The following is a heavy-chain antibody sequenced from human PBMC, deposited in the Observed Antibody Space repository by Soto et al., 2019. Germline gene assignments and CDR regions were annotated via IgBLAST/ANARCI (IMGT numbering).Heavy chain of an antibody. V-gene: IGHV1-18*04. J-gene: IGHJ6*02. CDR3: ARLPPSMAAYYYYAMDV. CDR2: ISAYSGNT. CDR1: GYNFTSYG. Sequence: ASVKFSCKAYGYNFTSYGIRWVLQGLGQGLEWMGWISAYSGNTNYAQKLQGRVAMTTDTSTSTAYMELRSLRSDDTAVYYCARLPPSMAAYYYYAMDVWGQGTTVTVSS. D-gene: IGHD3-10*01.